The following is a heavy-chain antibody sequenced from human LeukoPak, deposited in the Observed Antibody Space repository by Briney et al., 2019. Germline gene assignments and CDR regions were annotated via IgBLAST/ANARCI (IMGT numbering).Heavy chain of an antibody. V-gene: IGHV4-59*08. CDR3: ARRYSSSWDETNWFDP. Sequence: PSETLSLTCTVSGGSISSYYWSWIRQPPGKGLEWIGYIYYSGSTNYNPSLKSRVTISVDTSKNQFSLKLSSVPAADTAVYYCARRYSSSWDETNWFDPWGQGTLVTVSS. D-gene: IGHD6-13*01. J-gene: IGHJ5*02. CDR2: IYYSGST. CDR1: GGSISSYY.